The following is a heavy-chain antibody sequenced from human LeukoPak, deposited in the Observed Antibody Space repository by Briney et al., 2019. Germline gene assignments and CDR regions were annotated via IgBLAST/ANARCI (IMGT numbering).Heavy chain of an antibody. D-gene: IGHD2-15*01. CDR3: ARWVGAAGFDY. Sequence: PGGSLRLSCAASGFIFSSYGMHWVRQAAGKGLEWVAVIWYDGSNKYYADSVKGRFSISRDNSKNTLYLQMNSLRAEDTAVYYCARWVGAAGFDYWGQGTLVTVSS. J-gene: IGHJ4*02. CDR2: IWYDGSNK. CDR1: GFIFSSYG. V-gene: IGHV3-33*01.